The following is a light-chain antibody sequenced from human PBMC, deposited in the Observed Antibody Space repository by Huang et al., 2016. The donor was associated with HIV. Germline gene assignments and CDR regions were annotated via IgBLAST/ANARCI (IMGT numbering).Light chain of an antibody. J-gene: IGKJ1*01. CDR1: QSVLYSSTSKNY. Sequence: DIVMTQSPDSLAVSLGERVTISCKSSQSVLYSSTSKNYVAWYQQKPRQPPKLLIYWASTRESGVPDRCSGSGSGTDFTLTISSLQAEYVAVYYCQQYYSIPRTFGQGTKVEIK. CDR3: QQYYSIPRT. V-gene: IGKV4-1*01. CDR2: WAS.